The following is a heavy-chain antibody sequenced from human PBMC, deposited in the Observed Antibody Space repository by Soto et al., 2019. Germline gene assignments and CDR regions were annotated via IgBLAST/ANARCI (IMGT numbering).Heavy chain of an antibody. D-gene: IGHD5-12*01. CDR2: SYYSGST. CDR3: ARTREYSGYEGESDY. J-gene: IGHJ4*02. Sequence: SETLSLTCTVSGGSISSNYWSWIRQPPGKGLEWIGYSYYSGSTNYNPSLKSRVTISIDTSKNQFSLKLSSVTAADTAVYYCARTREYSGYEGESDYWSQGTLVTVSS. V-gene: IGHV4-59*01. CDR1: GGSISSNY.